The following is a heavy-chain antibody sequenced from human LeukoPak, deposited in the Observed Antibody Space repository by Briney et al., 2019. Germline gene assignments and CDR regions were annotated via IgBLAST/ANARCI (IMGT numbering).Heavy chain of an antibody. CDR2: IYYSGST. D-gene: IGHD6-25*01. V-gene: IGHV4-39*01. J-gene: IGHJ4*02. CDR3: VRGPHIAATSY. CDR1: GGSISSSSYY. Sequence: SETLSLTCTVSGGSISSSSYYWGWIRQPPGKGLEWIGSIYYSGSTYYNPSLKSRVTISVDTSKNQFSLKLSSVTAADTAVYYCVRGPHIAATSYWGQGTLVTVSS.